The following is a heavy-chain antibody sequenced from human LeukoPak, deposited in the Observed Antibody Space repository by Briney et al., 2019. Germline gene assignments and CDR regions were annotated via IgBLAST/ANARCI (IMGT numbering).Heavy chain of an antibody. Sequence: PGGSLRLSCAASGFTFSSYSMNWVRQAPGKGLEWVSYISSSSSNIYYADSVKGRFTISRDNAKNSLYLQMNSLRAEDTAVYYCARGIDYYDILTGRTLPGAFDIWGQGTMVTVSS. CDR2: ISSSSSNI. D-gene: IGHD3-9*01. J-gene: IGHJ3*02. V-gene: IGHV3-48*04. CDR1: GFTFSSYS. CDR3: ARGIDYYDILTGRTLPGAFDI.